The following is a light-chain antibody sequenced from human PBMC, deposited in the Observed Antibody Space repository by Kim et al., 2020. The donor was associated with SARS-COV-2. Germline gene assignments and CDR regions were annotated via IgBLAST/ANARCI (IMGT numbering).Light chain of an antibody. CDR3: CSYARSSSYV. J-gene: IGLJ1*01. CDR2: DVS. Sequence: SELTQPASVSGSPGQSITISCTGTSSDVGAYNYVSWYQLLPGKAPELMIFDVSERPSGISNRFSGSKSGNTASLTISGLQAEDEADYYCCSYARSSSYVFGTGTKVTVL. CDR1: SSDVGAYNY. V-gene: IGLV2-14*01.